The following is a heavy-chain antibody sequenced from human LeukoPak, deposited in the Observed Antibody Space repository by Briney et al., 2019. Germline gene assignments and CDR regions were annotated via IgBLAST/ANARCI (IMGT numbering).Heavy chain of an antibody. CDR1: GYTFTSYD. CDR2: MNHNSGNT. V-gene: IGHV1-8*03. Sequence: SVNLACQSSGYTFTSYDINWVRQPTGQVREWMGWMNHNSGNTGYAQKFQGRVTITRNTSISTAYMELSSLRSEDTAVYYCARGSRAGGYRYYFWGQGTLVAVSS. CDR3: ARGSRAGGYRYYF. J-gene: IGHJ4*02. D-gene: IGHD3-16*01.